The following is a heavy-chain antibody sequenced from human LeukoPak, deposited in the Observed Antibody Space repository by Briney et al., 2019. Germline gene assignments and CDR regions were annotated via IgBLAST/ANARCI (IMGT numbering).Heavy chain of an antibody. Sequence: SETLSLTCTVSGGSISSYYWSWIRQPPGKGLEWIGYIYYSGSTNYNPSLKSRVTISVDTSKNQFSLKLSSVTAADTAVYYCAGESGNFRLFDYWGQGTLVTVFS. CDR1: GGSISSYY. CDR2: IYYSGST. D-gene: IGHD4-23*01. J-gene: IGHJ4*02. CDR3: AGESGNFRLFDY. V-gene: IGHV4-59*01.